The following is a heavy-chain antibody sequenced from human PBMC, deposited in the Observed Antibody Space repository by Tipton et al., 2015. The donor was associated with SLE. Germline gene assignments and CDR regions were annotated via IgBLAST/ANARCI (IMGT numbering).Heavy chain of an antibody. Sequence: QLVQSGAEVKKPGASVKVSCKASGYTFNSFGINWVRQAPGQGLEWMGGIIPMSGSAKYAQKFHGRVSITADESTSTAYMELSSLRSEDTALYYCARDRVQNWNYVRYFEYWGQGTMVTVSS. CDR1: GYTFNSFG. CDR3: ARDRVQNWNYVRYFEY. CDR2: IIPMSGSA. D-gene: IGHD1-7*01. V-gene: IGHV1-69*01. J-gene: IGHJ3*01.